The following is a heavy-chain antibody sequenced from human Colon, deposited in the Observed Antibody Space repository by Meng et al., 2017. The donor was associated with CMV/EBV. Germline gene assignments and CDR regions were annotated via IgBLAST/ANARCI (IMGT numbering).Heavy chain of an antibody. Sequence: GESLKISCAASDFTFSNAWMTWVRQAPGKGLEWVGHIKPKSEGATTEYAAPVTGRFAIPRDESKNTLHLEMNTVKTEDTGVYYCTTMGGYDKDYWGQGTLVTVSS. D-gene: IGHD5-12*01. CDR2: IKPKSEGATT. CDR3: TTMGGYDKDY. V-gene: IGHV3-15*01. CDR1: DFTFSNAW. J-gene: IGHJ4*02.